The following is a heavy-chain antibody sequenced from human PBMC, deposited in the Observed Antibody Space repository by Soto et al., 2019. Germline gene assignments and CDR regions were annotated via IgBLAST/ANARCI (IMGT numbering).Heavy chain of an antibody. Sequence: EVQLVESGGGLVKPGGSLRLSCAASGITFSSYSMNWVRQAPGKGLEWVSSISSTGTYIDYADSVKGRFTISRDNAKNTLFLQIDRPRAEAAALYYCARGTKPYISSSHAFDIRGQGTMVSVSS. D-gene: IGHD6-6*01. V-gene: IGHV3-21*01. CDR3: ARGTKPYISSSHAFDI. CDR2: ISSTGTYI. J-gene: IGHJ3*02. CDR1: GITFSSYS.